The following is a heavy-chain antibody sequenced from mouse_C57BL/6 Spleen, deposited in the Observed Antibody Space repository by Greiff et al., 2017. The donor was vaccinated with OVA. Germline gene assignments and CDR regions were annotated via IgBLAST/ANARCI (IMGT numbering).Heavy chain of an antibody. D-gene: IGHD1-1*01. J-gene: IGHJ4*01. V-gene: IGHV5-17*01. CDR3: AISTTVVAQHYAMDY. CDR1: GFTFSDYG. Sequence: EVQLVESGGGLVKPGGSLKLSCAASGFTFSDYGMHWVRQAPEKGLEWVAYISSGSSTIYYADTVKGRFTISRDNDKNTLFLQLISLRSEDTAMYYCAISTTVVAQHYAMDYWGQGTSVTVSS. CDR2: ISSGSSTI.